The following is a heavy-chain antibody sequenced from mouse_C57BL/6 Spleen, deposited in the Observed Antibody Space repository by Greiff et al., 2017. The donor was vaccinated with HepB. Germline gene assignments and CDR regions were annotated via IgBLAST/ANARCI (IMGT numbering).Heavy chain of an antibody. J-gene: IGHJ4*01. CDR2: IYPGSGST. Sequence: QVQLQQPGAELVKPGASVKVSCKASGYTFTSYWITWVKQRPGQGLEWIGDIYPGSGSTNYNEKFKSKATLTVDTSSSTAYMQLSSLTSEDSAVYYCAREEDPYAMDYWGQGTSVTVSS. CDR3: AREEDPYAMDY. V-gene: IGHV1-55*01. CDR1: GYTFTSYW.